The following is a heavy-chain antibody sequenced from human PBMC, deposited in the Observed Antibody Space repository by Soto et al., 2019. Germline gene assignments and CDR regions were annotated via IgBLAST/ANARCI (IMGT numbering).Heavy chain of an antibody. D-gene: IGHD6-6*01. CDR2: INPSGGST. V-gene: IGHV1-46*01. J-gene: IGHJ6*02. CDR3: ATTDCSSSSCYYYGMDV. CDR1: GYALTSDY. Sequence: AAVPVSCRASGYALTSDYMHWVQQATGQGLEWMGIINPSGGSTSYAQKFQGRVTMTRDTSTSTVYMELSSLRSEDTAVYYCATTDCSSSSCYYYGMDVWGQGTTVTVSS.